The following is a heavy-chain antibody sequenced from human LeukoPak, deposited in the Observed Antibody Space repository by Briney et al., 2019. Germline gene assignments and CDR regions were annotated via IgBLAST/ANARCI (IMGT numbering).Heavy chain of an antibody. CDR3: ARSCSGGSCYPYGMDV. CDR1: GFTFSSYS. J-gene: IGHJ6*02. Sequence: GGSLRLSCAASGFTFSSYSMNWVRQAPGKGLEWVSSISSSSSYIYYADSVKGRFTISRDNAKNSLHLQMNSLRAEDTAVYYCARSCSGGSCYPYGMDVWGQGTTVTVSS. D-gene: IGHD2-15*01. CDR2: ISSSSSYI. V-gene: IGHV3-21*01.